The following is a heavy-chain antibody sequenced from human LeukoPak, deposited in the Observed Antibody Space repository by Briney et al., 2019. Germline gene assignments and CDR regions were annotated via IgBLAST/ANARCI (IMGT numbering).Heavy chain of an antibody. CDR1: GLTFSRYG. Sequence: GGSLRLLCVATGLTFSRYGMHWLRQAPGKGLKAGAFIWYDGSKTYYGDSVKGRFTISRDNSKNTVYLQMSTLQADDTAVYYCAAPAGAANWLDPWGQGTLVTVSS. CDR2: IWYDGSKT. D-gene: IGHD1-26*01. J-gene: IGHJ5*02. CDR3: AAPAGAANWLDP. V-gene: IGHV3-30*02.